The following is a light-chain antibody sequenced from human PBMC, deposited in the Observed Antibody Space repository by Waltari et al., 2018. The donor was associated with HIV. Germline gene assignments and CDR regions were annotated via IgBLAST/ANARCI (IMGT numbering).Light chain of an antibody. CDR2: QAS. CDR1: QNINRW. J-gene: IGKJ4*01. Sequence: DIQMTQSPATLSASVGDSVTISCRASQNINRWLAWYQQRPGKPPKFLIYQASSLESGVPSRFRGSGSGTLFTLTINSLQPADFATYYCQQYHAYPVTFGGGTKVENK. CDR3: QQYHAYPVT. V-gene: IGKV1-5*01.